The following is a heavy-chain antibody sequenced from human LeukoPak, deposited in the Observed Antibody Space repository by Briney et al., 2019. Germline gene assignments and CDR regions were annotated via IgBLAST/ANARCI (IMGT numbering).Heavy chain of an antibody. CDR2: ISSSSSYI. CDR1: GFTFSSYS. V-gene: IGHV3-21*01. D-gene: IGHD2-15*01. Sequence: GGSLRLSCAASGFTFSSYSMNWVRQAPGKGLEWVSSISSSSSYIYYAGSVKGRFTISRDNAKNSLYLQMNSLRAEDTAVYYCARDSSRGGKDYWGQGTLVTVSS. J-gene: IGHJ4*02. CDR3: ARDSSRGGKDY.